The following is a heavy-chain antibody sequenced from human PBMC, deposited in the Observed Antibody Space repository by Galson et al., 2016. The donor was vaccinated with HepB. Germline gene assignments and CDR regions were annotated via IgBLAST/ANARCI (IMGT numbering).Heavy chain of an antibody. CDR1: GYSFTSYW. CDR3: ARYLDYYDITGYYLNTNYFDP. V-gene: IGHV5-51*01. CDR2: IYPGDSDT. J-gene: IGHJ5*02. D-gene: IGHD3-22*01. Sequence: QSGAEVKKPGESLKISCTGSGYSFTSYWIGWVRQMPGKGLEWMGIIYPGDSDTRYSPSFQGQVTIPADKSISTAYLQWSSLKASDTAIYFCARYLDYYDITGYYLNTNYFDPWGQGTLVTVSS.